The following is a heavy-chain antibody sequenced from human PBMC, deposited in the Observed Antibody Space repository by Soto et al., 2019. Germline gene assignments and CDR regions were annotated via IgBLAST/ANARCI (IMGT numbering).Heavy chain of an antibody. CDR3: ASSAGHPGDFFYYNGMDV. CDR1: GYSISSGYY. D-gene: IGHD3-10*01. CDR2: IYHSGST. V-gene: IGHV4-38-2*01. J-gene: IGHJ6*02. Sequence: SETLSLTCAVSGYSISSGYYWGWIRQPPGKGLECIWSIYHSGSTYYNPSLKSRVTISVDTSKNQFSLKLSSVTAADTAVYYCASSAGHPGDFFYYNGMDVWGQGTTVTVSS.